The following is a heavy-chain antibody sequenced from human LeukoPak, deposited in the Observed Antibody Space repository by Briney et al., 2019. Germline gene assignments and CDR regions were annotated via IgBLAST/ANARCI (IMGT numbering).Heavy chain of an antibody. Sequence: ASVKVSCKASGYTFTGYYMHWVRQAPGQGLEWMGWINPNSGDTRYAQKFQGGVTMTRDTSISTGYMEVSRLRSDDTAVFFCARDPNDRSPYYHFDYWGQGTLVTVPS. V-gene: IGHV1-2*02. CDR2: INPNSGDT. CDR3: ARDPNDRSPYYHFDY. J-gene: IGHJ4*02. CDR1: GYTFTGYY. D-gene: IGHD3-16*01.